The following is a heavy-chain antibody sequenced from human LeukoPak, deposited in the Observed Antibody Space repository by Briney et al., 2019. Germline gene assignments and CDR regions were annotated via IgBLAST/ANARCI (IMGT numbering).Heavy chain of an antibody. V-gene: IGHV3-48*01. Sequence: GGSLRLSCAASGFTFSSYSMNWVRQAPGKGLEWVSYISSSSSTIYYADSVKGRFTISRDNAKNSLYLQMNSLRAEDTAVYYCARTPPVSGYYYYYPSLDIWGQGTMVTVSS. D-gene: IGHD3-22*01. J-gene: IGHJ3*02. CDR2: ISSSSSTI. CDR3: ARTPPVSGYYYYYPSLDI. CDR1: GFTFSSYS.